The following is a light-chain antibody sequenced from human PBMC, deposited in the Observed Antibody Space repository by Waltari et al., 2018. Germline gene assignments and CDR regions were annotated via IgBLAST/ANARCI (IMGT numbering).Light chain of an antibody. V-gene: IGKV1-8*01. Sequence: AIRMTQSPSSLSASTGDRVTITCRASQVISSYLAWYQQKPGKAPKRLIYAASTLQSGVPSRFSGSGSGTDFTLTISCLQSEDFATYYCQQYYSYPHTFGQGTKLEIK. CDR2: AAS. CDR3: QQYYSYPHT. CDR1: QVISSY. J-gene: IGKJ2*01.